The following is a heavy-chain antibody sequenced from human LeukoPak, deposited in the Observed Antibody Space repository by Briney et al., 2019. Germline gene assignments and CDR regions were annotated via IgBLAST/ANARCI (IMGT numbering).Heavy chain of an antibody. D-gene: IGHD6-19*01. CDR2: IYTSGST. CDR1: GGSISSYY. Sequence: SETLSLTCTVSGGSISSYYWSWIRQPPGKGLEWIGYIYTSGSTNYNPSLKSRVTISVDTSKNQFSLKLSSVTAADTAVYYCARDRSGYNSNWFDPWGQGTLVTVSS. J-gene: IGHJ5*02. V-gene: IGHV4-4*09. CDR3: ARDRSGYNSNWFDP.